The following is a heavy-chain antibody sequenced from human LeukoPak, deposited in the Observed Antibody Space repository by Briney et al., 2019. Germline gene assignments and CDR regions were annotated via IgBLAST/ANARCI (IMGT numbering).Heavy chain of an antibody. J-gene: IGHJ4*02. D-gene: IGHD1-26*01. CDR2: ISGSGAST. V-gene: IGHV3-23*01. Sequence: PGGSLRLSCAASGFTFSSYAMSWVRQAPGKGLEWISGISGSGASTYYADSVTGRFTISRDNCRNTLYLQMNSLRGDDTAVYYCAKDVGKWESLHFFDYWGQGTLVTVSS. CDR1: GFTFSSYA. CDR3: AKDVGKWESLHFFDY.